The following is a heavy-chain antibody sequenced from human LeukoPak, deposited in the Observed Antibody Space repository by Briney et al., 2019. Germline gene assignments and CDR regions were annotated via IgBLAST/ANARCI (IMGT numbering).Heavy chain of an antibody. CDR2: IYHRGST. D-gene: IGHD2-2*01. CDR3: ASNRRSSTSKRYYYYYMDV. J-gene: IGHJ6*03. V-gene: IGHV4-38-2*02. CDR1: GYSISNGYY. Sequence: PSETLSLTCTVSGYSISNGYYWGWIRQPPGKGLEWVGSIYHRGSTYYNPSLRSRVTISLDTSKNQFSLKLSSVTAADTAVYYCASNRRSSTSKRYYYYYMDVWGKGTTVTISS.